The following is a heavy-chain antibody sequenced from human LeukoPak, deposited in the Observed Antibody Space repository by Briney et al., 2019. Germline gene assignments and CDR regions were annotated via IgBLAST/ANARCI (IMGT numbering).Heavy chain of an antibody. CDR1: GGSISNSF. Sequence: SDTLSLTCTVSGGSISNSFWSWIRQSPGKGLEWIAYIYYTGNTKYNPSLKSRVTISVDTSKNQFSLRLPSVTAADTAVYYCARDSGSSPTFDYWGQGTLVTVSS. J-gene: IGHJ4*02. CDR3: ARDSGSSPTFDY. D-gene: IGHD1-26*01. V-gene: IGHV4-59*01. CDR2: IYYTGNT.